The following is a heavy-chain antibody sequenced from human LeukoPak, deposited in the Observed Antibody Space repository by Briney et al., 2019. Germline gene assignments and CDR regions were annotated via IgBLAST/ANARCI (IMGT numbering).Heavy chain of an antibody. Sequence: AGGSLRLSCAASGFTFSSYWTYWVRHAPGKGLVWVSRINSDGSSTSYADSVKGRFTISRENVKNTLFLQMNSLRAEDTAVYYCARGKGGYLFDYWGQGTLVTVSS. CDR3: ARGKGGYLFDY. J-gene: IGHJ4*02. D-gene: IGHD3-22*01. CDR1: GFTFSSYW. CDR2: INSDGSST. V-gene: IGHV3-74*01.